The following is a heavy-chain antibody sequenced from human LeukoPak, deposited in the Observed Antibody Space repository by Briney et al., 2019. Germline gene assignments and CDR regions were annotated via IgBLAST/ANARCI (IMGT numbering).Heavy chain of an antibody. J-gene: IGHJ6*02. CDR2: IYYSGST. CDR3: ARWFGARTGMDV. V-gene: IGHV4-39*07. D-gene: IGHD3-10*01. Sequence: PSETLSLTCTVSGGSISSSSYYWGWIRQPPGKGLEWIGSIYYSGSTYYNPSLKSRVTISVDTSKNQFSLKLSSVTAADTAVYYCARWFGARTGMDVWGQGTTVTVSS. CDR1: GGSISSSSYY.